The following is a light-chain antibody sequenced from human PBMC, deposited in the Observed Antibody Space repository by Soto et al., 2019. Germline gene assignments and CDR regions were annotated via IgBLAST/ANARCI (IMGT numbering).Light chain of an antibody. CDR3: QQYDGWPQT. CDR1: QSVSSN. CDR2: DAS. V-gene: IGKV3-15*01. J-gene: IGKJ1*01. Sequence: EIEMTQSPATLSVSPGERATLSCRASQSVSSNLAWYQHKPGQAPRLLIYDASTGATGLPDRFSGSGSGTEFTLTISSLQSEDLAVYYCQQYDGWPQTFGQGTKVEIK.